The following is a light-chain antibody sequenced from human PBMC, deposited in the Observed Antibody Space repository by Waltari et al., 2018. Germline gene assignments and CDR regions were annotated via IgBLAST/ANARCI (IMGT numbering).Light chain of an antibody. Sequence: EIVMTQSPATLPVSPGERATLSCRASQSVSSKLAWYQQKPGQAPRLLIYGASTRATGIPARFSGSGSATEFTLTISSLQSEDFAVDYCQQYNNWPPWTFGQGTKVEIK. CDR1: QSVSSK. CDR3: QQYNNWPPWT. CDR2: GAS. V-gene: IGKV3D-15*01. J-gene: IGKJ1*01.